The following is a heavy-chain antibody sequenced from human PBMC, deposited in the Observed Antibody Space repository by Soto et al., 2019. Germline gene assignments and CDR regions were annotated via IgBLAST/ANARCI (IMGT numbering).Heavy chain of an antibody. Sequence: PSETLSLTCAVYGGSFSGYYWSWIRQPPGKGLEWIGEINHSGSTNYNPSLKSRVTISVDTSKNQFSLKLSSVTAADTAVYYCARPSVNKGYYYYGMDVWGQGTTVTVSS. J-gene: IGHJ6*02. CDR1: GGSFSGYY. CDR3: ARPSVNKGYYYYGMDV. D-gene: IGHD4-17*01. V-gene: IGHV4-34*01. CDR2: INHSGST.